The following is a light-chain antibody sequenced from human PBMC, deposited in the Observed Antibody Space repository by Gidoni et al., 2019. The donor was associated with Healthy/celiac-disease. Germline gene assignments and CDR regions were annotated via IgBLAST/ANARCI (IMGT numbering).Light chain of an antibody. J-gene: IGLJ3*02. CDR1: SSNIGAGYD. CDR3: QSYDSSLSVGV. V-gene: IGLV1-40*01. CDR2: GNS. Sequence: QSVLTQPPSVSGAPGQRVTISCTGSSSNIGAGYDVHWDPQLPGTAPKLLIDGNSNRPSGVPDRFSGSKSGTSASLAITGLQAEDEADYYCQSYDSSLSVGVFGGGTKLTVL.